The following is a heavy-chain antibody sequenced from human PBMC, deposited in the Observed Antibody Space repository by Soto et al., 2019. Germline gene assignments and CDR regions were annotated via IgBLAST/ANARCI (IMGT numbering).Heavy chain of an antibody. D-gene: IGHD4-17*01. CDR2: IYYSGST. J-gene: IGHJ4*02. CDR1: GGSFSGYY. V-gene: IGHV4-39*01. CDR3: ARQRDDYGDYDGAEGFDY. Sequence: SETLSLTCAVYGGSFSGYYWGWIRQPPGKGPEWIGSIYYSGSTYYNPSLKSRVTISVDTSKNQFSLKLSSVTAADTAVYYCARQRDDYGDYDGAEGFDYWGQGTLVTVSS.